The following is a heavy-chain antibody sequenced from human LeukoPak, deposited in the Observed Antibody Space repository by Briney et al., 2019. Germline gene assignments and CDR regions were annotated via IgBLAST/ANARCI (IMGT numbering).Heavy chain of an antibody. D-gene: IGHD2-15*01. CDR3: ARDKVAHCSGGSCYPLGMDV. Sequence: SETLSLTCTVSGGAISSYYWSWIRQPPGKGLEWIGYIYYSGSTNYNPSLKSRVTISVDTSKNQFSLKLSSVTAADTAVYYCARDKVAHCSGGSCYPLGMDVWGQGTTVTVSS. J-gene: IGHJ6*02. V-gene: IGHV4-59*01. CDR2: IYYSGST. CDR1: GGAISSYY.